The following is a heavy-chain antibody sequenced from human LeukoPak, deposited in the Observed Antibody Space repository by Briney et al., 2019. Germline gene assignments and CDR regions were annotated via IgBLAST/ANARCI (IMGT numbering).Heavy chain of an antibody. CDR2: IYPGDSDT. J-gene: IGHJ3*02. CDR3: ARRRGRYSGDAFDI. D-gene: IGHD1-26*01. Sequence: GESPKISCKGSGYSFISYWIGWVRQMPGKGLEWMGFIYPGDSDTRYSPSFQGQVTISADKSMSTAYLQWSSLKASDTAMYYCARRRGRYSGDAFDIWGQGTMVTVSS. CDR1: GYSFISYW. V-gene: IGHV5-51*01.